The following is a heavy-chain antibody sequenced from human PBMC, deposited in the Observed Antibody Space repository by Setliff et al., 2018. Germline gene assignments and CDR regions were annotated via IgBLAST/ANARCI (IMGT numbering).Heavy chain of an antibody. CDR2: ISAHNGDT. J-gene: IGHJ4*02. Sequence: GALVKVSCKASGYTFTSFGISWVRQAPGQGLEWMGWISAHNGDTDHAEKFQDRVTLTTDTSTSTAYMELRSLRPNDTAVYYCARINFYVSSGYYYASDNWGQGTLVTVSS. D-gene: IGHD3-22*01. CDR3: ARINFYVSSGYYYASDN. V-gene: IGHV1-18*01. CDR1: GYTFTSFG.